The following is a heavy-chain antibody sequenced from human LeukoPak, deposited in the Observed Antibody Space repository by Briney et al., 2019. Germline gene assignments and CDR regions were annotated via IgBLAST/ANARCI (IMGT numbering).Heavy chain of an antibody. CDR1: GFPFSSYS. Sequence: GGSLLLSCAASGFPFSSYSMNWVGQAPGKGLEWVSSISSGTSFIYYAASVKGRFTISRDNAKNSLYLQMNSLRAEDTAVYYCARGTTALMDVWGKGTTVTVSS. D-gene: IGHD2-21*02. V-gene: IGHV3-21*01. CDR3: ARGTTALMDV. J-gene: IGHJ6*03. CDR2: ISSGTSFI.